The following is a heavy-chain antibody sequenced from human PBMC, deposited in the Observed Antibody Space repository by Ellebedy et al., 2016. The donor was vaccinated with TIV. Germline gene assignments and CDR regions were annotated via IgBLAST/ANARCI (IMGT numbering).Heavy chain of an antibody. CDR2: INPSGGST. V-gene: IGHV1-46*01. Sequence: ASVKVSXKASGYTFTSYYMHWVRQAPGQGLEWMGIINPSGGSTSYAQKFQGRVTMTRDTSTSTVYMELSSLRSEDTAVYYCARDVVPAAIISPDGYFQHWGQGTLVTVSS. CDR1: GYTFTSYY. CDR3: ARDVVPAAIISPDGYFQH. D-gene: IGHD2-2*01. J-gene: IGHJ1*01.